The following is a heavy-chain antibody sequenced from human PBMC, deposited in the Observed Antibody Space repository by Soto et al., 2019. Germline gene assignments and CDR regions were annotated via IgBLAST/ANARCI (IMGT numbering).Heavy chain of an antibody. J-gene: IGHJ6*03. CDR1: GRSFSGYY. Sequence: QVQLQQWGAGLLKPSETLSLTCAVYGRSFSGYYWCWIRQCPGKGLEWIGEINHSGSTNYNPSLKSRVTILIAAPKNQFSLKMSSVTAADTAVYYCARSPYMDVWGKGTTVIVSS. CDR2: INHSGST. V-gene: IGHV4-34*01. CDR3: ARSPYMDV.